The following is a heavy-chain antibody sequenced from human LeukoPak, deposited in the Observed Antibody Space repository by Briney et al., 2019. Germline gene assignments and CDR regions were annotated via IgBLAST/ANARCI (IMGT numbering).Heavy chain of an antibody. J-gene: IGHJ4*02. D-gene: IGHD3-22*01. V-gene: IGHV4-34*01. CDR2: INHSGST. CDR1: GGSFSGYY. CDR3: ARVHYYYDSSTGFDY. Sequence: PSETLSLTCAVYGGSFSGYYWSWIRQPPGKGLEWIGEINHSGSTNYNPSLKSRVTISVDTSKNQFSLKLSSVTAADTAVYYCARVHYYYDSSTGFDYWGQGTLVTVSS.